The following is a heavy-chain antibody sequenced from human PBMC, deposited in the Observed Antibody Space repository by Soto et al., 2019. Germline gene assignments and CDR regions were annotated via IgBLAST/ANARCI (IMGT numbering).Heavy chain of an antibody. D-gene: IGHD6-19*01. CDR3: AKARDQQWVRLPFDY. CDR2: FSATSENT. Sequence: EVQLLESGGGLVQPGGSLRLSCVGSGFFFSSYTMTWVRQAPGKGLEWVSSFSATSENTYYADSVRGRFTISRDNSKNPLFLQMTSLTAEDPALYYCAKARDQQWVRLPFDYWGQGILVIVAS. J-gene: IGHJ4*02. V-gene: IGHV3-23*01. CDR1: GFFFSSYT.